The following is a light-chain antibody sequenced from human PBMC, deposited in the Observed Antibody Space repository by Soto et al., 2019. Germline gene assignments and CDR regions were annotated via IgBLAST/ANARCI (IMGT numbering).Light chain of an antibody. CDR3: QQSYRSRKT. V-gene: IGKV1-39*01. CDR2: AAS. Sequence: DIQMTQSPSSLSASVGDRVTITCRASQSISSYLNWYQQKPGKAPKLLIYAASSSQSGVPSRFSGSGSGTDFTLTISSLQPEDFATYYCQQSYRSRKTFGQGTKV. CDR1: QSISSY. J-gene: IGKJ1*01.